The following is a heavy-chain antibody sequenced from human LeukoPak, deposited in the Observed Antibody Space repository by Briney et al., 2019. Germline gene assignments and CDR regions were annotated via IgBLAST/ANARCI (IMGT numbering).Heavy chain of an antibody. CDR2: ISWNSGSV. CDR3: AKGTGRYWTFFDY. V-gene: IGHV3-9*01. CDR1: GFTFSDYA. D-gene: IGHD1-26*01. J-gene: IGHJ4*02. Sequence: GGSLRLSCAASGFTFSDYAMHWVRLAPGKGLEWVSGISWNSGSVDYAVSVKGRFIISRDNAKNSLYLQMNSLRPEDTALYYCAKGTGRYWTFFDYWCQGTLVMVSS.